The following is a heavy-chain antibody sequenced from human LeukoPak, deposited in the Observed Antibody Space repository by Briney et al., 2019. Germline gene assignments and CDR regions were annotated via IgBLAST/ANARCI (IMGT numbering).Heavy chain of an antibody. D-gene: IGHD1-14*01. V-gene: IGHV3-23*01. CDR2: IGGDSGGI. CDR3: AKYRTTYAPPRNFDY. Sequence: GGSLRLSCAASGFTFSNFAMIWVRQAPGKGLEWVSVIGGDSGGIHYTDSVKGRFTISRDNSKNTLYLQMNSLRADDTALYYCAKYRTTYAPPRNFDYWGQGTLVTVSS. CDR1: GFTFSNFA. J-gene: IGHJ4*02.